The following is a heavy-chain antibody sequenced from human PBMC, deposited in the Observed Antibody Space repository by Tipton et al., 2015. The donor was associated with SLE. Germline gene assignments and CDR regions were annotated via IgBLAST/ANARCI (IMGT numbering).Heavy chain of an antibody. CDR2: IYTSGST. CDR1: GGSISSGSYY. D-gene: IGHD4-17*01. V-gene: IGHV4-61*09. Sequence: TLSLTCTVSGGSISSGSYYWSWIRQPAGKGLEWIGHIYTSGSTNYNPSLKSRVTISVDTSKNQFSLKLSSVTAADTAVYYCANLEGGDYGYWGQGTLVTVSS. J-gene: IGHJ4*02. CDR3: ANLEGGDYGY.